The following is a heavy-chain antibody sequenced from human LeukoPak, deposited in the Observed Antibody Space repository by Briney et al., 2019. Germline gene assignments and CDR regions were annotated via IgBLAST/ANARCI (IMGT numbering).Heavy chain of an antibody. Sequence: ASVKVSCKAPGYTFTSYYMHWVRQAPGQGLEWMGWINTNTGNPTYAQGFTGRFVFSLDTSVSTAYLQISSLKAEDTAVYYCARGRGAAAGTGYYYYYMDVWGKGTTVTVSS. V-gene: IGHV7-4-1*02. CDR2: INTNTGNP. CDR1: GYTFTSYY. D-gene: IGHD6-13*01. CDR3: ARGRGAAAGTGYYYYYMDV. J-gene: IGHJ6*03.